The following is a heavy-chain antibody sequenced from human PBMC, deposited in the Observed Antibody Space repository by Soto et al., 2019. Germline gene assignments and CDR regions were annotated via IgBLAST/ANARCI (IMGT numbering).Heavy chain of an antibody. CDR2: ISSGGSTI. D-gene: IGHD2-2*01. Sequence: GGSLRLSCAASEFTFSSYEMNWVRQAPGKWLEWVSYISSGGSTIYYADSVKGRFTISRDNAESSLYLQMNSLRAEDTAVYYWAREGFRSYHMDVWGQGXTVTVSS. V-gene: IGHV3-48*03. CDR3: AREGFRSYHMDV. J-gene: IGHJ6*02. CDR1: EFTFSSYE.